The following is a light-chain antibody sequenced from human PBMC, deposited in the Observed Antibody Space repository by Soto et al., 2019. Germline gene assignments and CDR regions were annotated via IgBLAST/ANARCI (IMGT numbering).Light chain of an antibody. CDR1: QTIFNW. V-gene: IGKV1-5*01. J-gene: IGKJ1*01. CDR3: QQYNKWPRT. Sequence: EIQITHLPATLSASVRQRVTIACRASQTIFNWLAWYQRKPGRAPNLLIYDASSLQSGVPSTFSGSGSGTEFTLTISSLQPGDFAVYYCQQYNKWPRTFGQGTKVDIK. CDR2: DAS.